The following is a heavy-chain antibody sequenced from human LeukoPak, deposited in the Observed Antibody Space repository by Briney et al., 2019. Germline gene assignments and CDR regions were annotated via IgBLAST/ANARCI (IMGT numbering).Heavy chain of an antibody. V-gene: IGHV4-34*01. J-gene: IGHJ4*02. CDR1: GGSFSGYY. CDR2: INHSGST. CDR3: ARGLLLSSGWYDY. Sequence: SETLSLTCAVYGGSFSGYYWSWIRQPPGKGLEWIGEINHSGSTNYNPSLKSRVTISVDTSKNPFSLKLSSVTAADTAVYYCARGLLLSSGWYDYWGQGTLVTVSS. D-gene: IGHD6-19*01.